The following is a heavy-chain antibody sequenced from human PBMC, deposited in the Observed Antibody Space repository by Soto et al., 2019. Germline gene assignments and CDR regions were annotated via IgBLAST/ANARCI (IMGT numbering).Heavy chain of an antibody. CDR2: ISAYNGNT. CDR3: ARHNSGYDRAPFDY. V-gene: IGHV1-18*01. J-gene: IGHJ4*02. CDR1: GYTFTSYG. Sequence: QVQLVQSGAEVKKPGASVKVSCKASGYTFTSYGISWVRQAPGQGLEWMGWISAYNGNTNYAQKLQGRVTMATDTSTGTAHMELRSLRSDDTAVYYCARHNSGYDRAPFDYWGQGTLVTVSS. D-gene: IGHD5-12*01.